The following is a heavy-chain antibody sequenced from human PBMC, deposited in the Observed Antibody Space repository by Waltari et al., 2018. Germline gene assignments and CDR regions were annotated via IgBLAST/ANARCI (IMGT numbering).Heavy chain of an antibody. J-gene: IGHJ5*02. CDR3: ARGPPPGPIPPLSSSNWFDP. D-gene: IGHD6-13*01. CDR2: INHSGST. V-gene: IGHV4-34*01. Sequence: QVQLQQWGAGLLKPSETLSLTCAVYGGSFSGYYWSWIRQPPGKGLEWIGEINHSGSTNYNPSLKSRVTISVDTSKNQFSLKLSSVTAADTAVYYCARGPPPGPIPPLSSSNWFDPWGQGTLVTVSS. CDR1: GGSFSGYY.